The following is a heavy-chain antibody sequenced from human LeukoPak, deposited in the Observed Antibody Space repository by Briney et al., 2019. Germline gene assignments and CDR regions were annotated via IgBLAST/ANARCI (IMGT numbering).Heavy chain of an antibody. J-gene: IGHJ3*02. V-gene: IGHV3-48*01. CDR3: ARDGELATTYEGAFDI. CDR1: GFTFSSYS. D-gene: IGHD5-24*01. CDR2: ISSSSSTI. Sequence: PGGSLRLSCAASGFTFSSYSMNWVRQAPGKGLEWVSYISSSSSTIYYADSVKGRFTISRDNAKNSLYLQMNSLRAEDTAVYYCARDGELATTYEGAFDIWGQGTMVTVSS.